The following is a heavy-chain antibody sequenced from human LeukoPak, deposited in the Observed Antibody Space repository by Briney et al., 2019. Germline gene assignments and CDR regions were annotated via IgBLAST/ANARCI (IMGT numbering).Heavy chain of an antibody. J-gene: IGHJ5*02. CDR3: AKDGAYYYGSGSYPNWFDP. D-gene: IGHD3-10*01. V-gene: IGHV3-30*02. CDR2: IRYDGSNK. CDR1: GFTFSSYG. Sequence: GGSLRLSCAASGFTFSSYGMHWVRQAPDKGLEWVAFIRYDGSNKYYADSVKGRFTISRDNSKNTLYLQMNSLRAEDTAVYYCAKDGAYYYGSGSYPNWFDPWGQGTLVTVSS.